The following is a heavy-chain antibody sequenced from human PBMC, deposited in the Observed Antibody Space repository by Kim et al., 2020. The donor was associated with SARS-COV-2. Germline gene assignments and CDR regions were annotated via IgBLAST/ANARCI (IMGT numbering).Heavy chain of an antibody. CDR1: GYTFTGYY. Sequence: ASVKVSCKASGYTFTGYYMHWVRQAPGQGLEWMGWINPDSGGTIYAQKFQGRVTMTRDTSISTAYMELSRLISDDTAVYYCARVAAAAGTYPSDYWGQGT. V-gene: IGHV1-2*02. CDR3: ARVAAAAGTYPSDY. J-gene: IGHJ4*02. CDR2: INPDSGGT. D-gene: IGHD6-13*01.